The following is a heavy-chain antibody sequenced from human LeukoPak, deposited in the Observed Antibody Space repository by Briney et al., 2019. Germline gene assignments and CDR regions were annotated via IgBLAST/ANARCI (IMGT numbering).Heavy chain of an antibody. CDR2: IFHSGST. V-gene: IGHV4-4*02. J-gene: IGHJ5*02. CDR3: AMGGNKWDLDDWFDG. Sequence: SETLPHTCPVTGCSHSHYNWWRWGRQPPGKGLEWIGEIFHSGSTNYNPSLKSRVTISVAKSKKQFSLKLNSVTAADTAVYYCAMGGNKWDLDDWFDGWGQGTLVTVSS. D-gene: IGHD1-26*01. CDR1: GCSHSHYNW.